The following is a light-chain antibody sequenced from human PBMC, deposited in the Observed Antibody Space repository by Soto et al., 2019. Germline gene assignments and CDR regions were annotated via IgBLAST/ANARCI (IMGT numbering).Light chain of an antibody. Sequence: DIQMTQSPSTLSASVGDRVTITCRASQSISGSLAWYKQKPGKAPKLLIYEASNLKSGVPSRFSGSGSGTEYTTTISSLQPDDSASYYCQQYNGFWTFGQGTRVEIK. CDR1: QSISGS. V-gene: IGKV1-5*03. CDR2: EAS. J-gene: IGKJ1*01. CDR3: QQYNGFWT.